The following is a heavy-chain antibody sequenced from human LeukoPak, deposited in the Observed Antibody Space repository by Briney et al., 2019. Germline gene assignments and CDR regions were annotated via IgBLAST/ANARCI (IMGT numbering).Heavy chain of an antibody. J-gene: IGHJ4*02. V-gene: IGHV3-23*01. CDR1: GFTFSSYA. CDR3: AKANDSSGYYYPFDY. D-gene: IGHD3-22*01. Sequence: PGGSLRLSCAASGFTFSSYAMSWVRQAPGKGLEWVSAISGSGGSTYYADSVKGRFSISRENSKNTLYLQMNSLRAEDTAVYYCAKANDSSGYYYPFDYWGQGTLVTVSS. CDR2: ISGSGGST.